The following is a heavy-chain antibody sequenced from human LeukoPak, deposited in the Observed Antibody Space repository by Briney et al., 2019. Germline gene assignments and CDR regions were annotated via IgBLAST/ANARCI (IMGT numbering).Heavy chain of an antibody. D-gene: IGHD3-22*01. CDR3: AKTGMDYDSSGYYYD. CDR2: ISAYNGNT. Sequence: ASVKVSCKASGYTFTSYGISWVRQAPGQGLEWMGWISAYNGNTNYAQKLQGRVTMTTDTSTSTAYMELRSLRSDDTAVYYCAKTGMDYDSSGYYYDWGQGTLVTVSS. CDR1: GYTFTSYG. V-gene: IGHV1-18*01. J-gene: IGHJ4*02.